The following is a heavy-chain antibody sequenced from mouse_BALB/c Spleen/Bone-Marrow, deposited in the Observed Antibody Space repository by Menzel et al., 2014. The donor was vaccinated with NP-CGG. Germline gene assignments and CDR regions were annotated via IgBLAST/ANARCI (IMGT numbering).Heavy chain of an antibody. D-gene: IGHD2-3*01. CDR3: ARYDGYFDY. J-gene: IGHJ2*01. CDR2: INPGSGST. Sequence: QVQLQQSGAELVRPGTSVKVSCKASGYAFTDYLMEWLKQRPGQGLEWIGVINPGSGSTNYNEKFKDKATLTADKSSSTAYMQLSSPTSDGSAAYFCARYDGYFDYWGQGTILTVSS. V-gene: IGHV1-54*01. CDR1: GYAFTDYL.